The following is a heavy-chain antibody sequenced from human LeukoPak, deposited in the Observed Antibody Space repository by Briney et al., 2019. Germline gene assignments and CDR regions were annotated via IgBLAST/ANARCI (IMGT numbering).Heavy chain of an antibody. CDR2: IHGSDDNT. Sequence: GGSLRLSCAASGFTFSSNAMTWVRQAPGKGLEWVSAIHGSDDNTHYADSVKGRFTISRDKSKNTLYLQMNSLRADDTAVYYCAKGGSSWSEIDYWGQGTLVTVSS. CDR1: GFTFSSNA. J-gene: IGHJ4*02. CDR3: AKGGSSWSEIDY. D-gene: IGHD6-13*01. V-gene: IGHV3-23*01.